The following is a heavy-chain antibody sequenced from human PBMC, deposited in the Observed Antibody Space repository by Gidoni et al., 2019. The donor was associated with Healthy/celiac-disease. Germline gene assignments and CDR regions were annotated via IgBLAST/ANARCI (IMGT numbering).Heavy chain of an antibody. CDR3: AKDPATVTIYGWFDP. V-gene: IGHV3-23*04. J-gene: IGHJ5*02. D-gene: IGHD4-17*01. CDR2: ISGSGGST. Sequence: EVQLVESGGGLVQPGGSLRLSCAASGFPFSSYAMCWVRPAPGKGLEWVTAISGSGGSTYYADSVKGRFTISRDNSKNTLYLQMNSLRAEDTAVYYCAKDPATVTIYGWFDPWGQGTLVTVSS. CDR1: GFPFSSYA.